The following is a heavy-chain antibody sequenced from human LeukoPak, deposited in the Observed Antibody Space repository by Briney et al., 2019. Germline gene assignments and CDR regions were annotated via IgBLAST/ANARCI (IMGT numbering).Heavy chain of an antibody. CDR1: GGSISSSSYY. D-gene: IGHD2-15*01. CDR3: ARVLGYCSGGSCYGYFDY. V-gene: IGHV4-61*05. Sequence: PSETLSLTCTVSGGSISSSSYYWTWIRQPPGKGLEWIGYIYYSGSTDYNPSLTSRVTISVDTSKNQFSLKLSSVTAADTAVYYCARVLGYCSGGSCYGYFDYWGQGTLVTVSS. CDR2: IYYSGST. J-gene: IGHJ4*02.